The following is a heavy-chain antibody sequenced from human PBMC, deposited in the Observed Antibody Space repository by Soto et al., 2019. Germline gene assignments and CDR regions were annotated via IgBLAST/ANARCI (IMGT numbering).Heavy chain of an antibody. CDR1: GFTFSSYS. CDR2: ISSSSSTI. J-gene: IGHJ6*02. Sequence: GGSLRLSCASSGFTFSSYSMNLVRQAPGKGLEWVSYISSSSSTIYYADSVKGRFTISRDNAKNSLYLQMNSLRAEDTAVYYCARDPLSETWYYYGMDVWGQGTTVTVSS. V-gene: IGHV3-48*01. CDR3: ARDPLSETWYYYGMDV.